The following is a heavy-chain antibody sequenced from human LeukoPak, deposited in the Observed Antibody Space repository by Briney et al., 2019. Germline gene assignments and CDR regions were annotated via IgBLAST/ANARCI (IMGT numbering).Heavy chain of an antibody. CDR1: GGSFSGYY. CDR3: ARVPGIAAAAYFDY. D-gene: IGHD6-13*01. CDR2: INHSGST. J-gene: IGHJ4*02. Sequence: SETLSLTCAVYGGSFSGYYWSWIRQPPGKGLEWIGEINHSGSTNYNPSLKSRVTISVDTSKNQFSLKLSSVTAADTAVYYCARVPGIAAAAYFDYWGQGTLVTVSS. V-gene: IGHV4-34*01.